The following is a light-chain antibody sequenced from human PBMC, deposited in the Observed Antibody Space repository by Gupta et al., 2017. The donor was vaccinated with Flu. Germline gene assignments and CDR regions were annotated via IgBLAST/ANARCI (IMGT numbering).Light chain of an antibody. CDR2: DDR. CDR3: QVLESRSDPPVV. CDR1: NIGSKT. V-gene: IGLV3-21*03. J-gene: IGLJ2*01. Sequence: KTAMSTCGGNNIGSKTLHWYQHKPAQAPGLVFYDDRERRSGIPERVSGSNSGNTATLTISRVEAGEEADYYCQVLESRSDPPVVFGGGTKLTVL.